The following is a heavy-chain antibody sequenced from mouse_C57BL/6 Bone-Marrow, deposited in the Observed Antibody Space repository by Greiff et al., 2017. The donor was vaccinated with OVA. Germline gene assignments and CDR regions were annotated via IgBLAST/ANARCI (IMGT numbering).Heavy chain of an antibody. CDR1: GYTFTSYW. Sequence: VQLQQPGAELVRPGSSVKLSCKASGYTFTSYWMHWVKQRPIQGLEWIGNIDPSDSETHYNQKFKDKATLTVDKSSSTAYMQLRSLTSEDSAVYYCARSGDYDDGYYAMDYWGQGTSVTVSS. D-gene: IGHD2-4*01. CDR2: IDPSDSET. J-gene: IGHJ4*01. V-gene: IGHV1-52*01. CDR3: ARSGDYDDGYYAMDY.